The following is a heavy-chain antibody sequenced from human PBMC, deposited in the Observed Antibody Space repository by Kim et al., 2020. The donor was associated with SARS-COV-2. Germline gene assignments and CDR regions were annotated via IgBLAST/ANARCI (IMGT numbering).Heavy chain of an antibody. J-gene: IGHJ2*01. D-gene: IGHD4-17*01. CDR3: ARSGPTVLFEDYGDYVDWYFDL. CDR2: INHSGST. Sequence: SETLSLTCAVYGGSFSGYYWSWIRQPPGKGLEWIGEINHSGSTNYNPSLKSRVTISVDTSKNQFSLKLSSVTAADTAVYYCARSGPTVLFEDYGDYVDWYFDLWGRGTLVTVSS. V-gene: IGHV4-34*01. CDR1: GGSFSGYY.